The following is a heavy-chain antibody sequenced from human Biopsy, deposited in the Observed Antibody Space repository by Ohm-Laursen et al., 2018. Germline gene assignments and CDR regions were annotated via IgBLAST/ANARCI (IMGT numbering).Heavy chain of an antibody. D-gene: IGHD3-22*01. CDR1: GGDINNYY. J-gene: IGHJ3*01. CDR2: IYPGGST. Sequence: SDTLSLTWHVSGGDINNYYWSWIRQPAGKGLEWIGRIYPGGSTNYNPSLKGRVTMSVDTSKKQLSLRLRSVTAADTAMYYCASVVLGPTNDAFDLWGQGTMVVVSS. V-gene: IGHV4-4*07. CDR3: ASVVLGPTNDAFDL.